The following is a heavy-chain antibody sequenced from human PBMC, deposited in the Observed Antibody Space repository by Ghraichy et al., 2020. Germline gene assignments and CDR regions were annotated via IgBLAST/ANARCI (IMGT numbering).Heavy chain of an antibody. Sequence: GSLRLSCTVSGGSISSYYWSWIRQPPGKGLEWIGYISYSGYTKYNPSLQSRVSISVDTSKNQFSLKLSSMTAADTAVYYCARFRSGSPTAGWYFDLWGRGTLVTVSS. CDR2: ISYSGYT. D-gene: IGHD3-22*01. J-gene: IGHJ2*01. CDR1: GGSISSYY. V-gene: IGHV4-59*01. CDR3: ARFRSGSPTAGWYFDL.